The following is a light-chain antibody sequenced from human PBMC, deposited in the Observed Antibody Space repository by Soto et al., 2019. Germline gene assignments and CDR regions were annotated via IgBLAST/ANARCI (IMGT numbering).Light chain of an antibody. Sequence: QSVLTQPASVSGSPGQSITVSRTGTSSDVGGYNYVSWYQQYPGKVPRLMIYDVTNRPSGVSNRFSGSKSGNTASLTISGLQAEEEADYYCSSYRRGSTYVFGAGTKVT. CDR3: SSYRRGSTYV. CDR1: SSDVGGYNY. V-gene: IGLV2-14*01. CDR2: DVT. J-gene: IGLJ1*01.